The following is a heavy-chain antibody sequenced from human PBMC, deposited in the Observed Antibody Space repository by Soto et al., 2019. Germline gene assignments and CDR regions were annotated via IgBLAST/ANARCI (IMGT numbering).Heavy chain of an antibody. CDR3: ARVDTAMVTLPYYYYGMDV. CDR1: GGTFSSCA. CDR2: IIPIFGTA. V-gene: IGHV1-69*13. J-gene: IGHJ6*02. Sequence: SVKVCCKASGGTFSSCAISWVRQATGQGLEWMGGIIPIFGTANYAQKFQGRVTITADESTSTAYMELSSLRSEDTAVYYCARVDTAMVTLPYYYYGMDVWGQGTTVTSP. D-gene: IGHD5-18*01.